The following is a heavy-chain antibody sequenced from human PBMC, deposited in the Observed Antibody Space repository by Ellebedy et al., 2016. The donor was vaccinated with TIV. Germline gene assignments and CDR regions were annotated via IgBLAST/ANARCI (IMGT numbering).Heavy chain of an antibody. CDR3: ARARVSTNWFDP. CDR2: IYYSGST. V-gene: IGHV4-59*01. J-gene: IGHJ5*02. D-gene: IGHD3-10*01. CDR1: GGSISSYY. Sequence: SETLSLXXTVSGGSISSYYWSWIRQPPGKGLEWIGYIYYSGSTIYNPSLNSRVTISIDTSKNQFSLKLGSVTAADTGLYYCARARVSTNWFDPWGQGTLVTVSS.